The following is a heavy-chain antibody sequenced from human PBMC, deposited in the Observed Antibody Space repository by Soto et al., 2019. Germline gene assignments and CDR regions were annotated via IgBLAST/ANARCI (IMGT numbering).Heavy chain of an antibody. V-gene: IGHV1-2*04. CDR2: INPNSGGT. J-gene: IGHJ6*02. D-gene: IGHD4-17*01. CDR1: GYTFTGYY. Sequence: ASVKVSCKASGYTFTGYYMHWVRQAPGQGLEWMGWINPNSGGTNYAQKFQGWVTMTRDTSISTAYMELSRLRSDDTAVYYCARESMSARPTTVVMRTDGMDVWGQGTTVTVSS. CDR3: ARESMSARPTTVVMRTDGMDV.